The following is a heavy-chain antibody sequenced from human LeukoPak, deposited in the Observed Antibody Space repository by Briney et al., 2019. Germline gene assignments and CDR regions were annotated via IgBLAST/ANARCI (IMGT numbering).Heavy chain of an antibody. CDR3: ARERGMVATALHYYYYGMDV. D-gene: IGHD5-12*01. CDR1: GYTFNSYG. V-gene: IGHV1-18*01. J-gene: IGHJ6*02. CDR2: ISAYNRNT. Sequence: ASEKVSCKASGYTFNSYGITWVRQAPGQGLEWMGWISAYNRNTNYAQKLQGRVTMTTDTSTSTAYMELRSLRSDDTAVYYCARERGMVATALHYYYYGMDVWGQGTTVTVSS.